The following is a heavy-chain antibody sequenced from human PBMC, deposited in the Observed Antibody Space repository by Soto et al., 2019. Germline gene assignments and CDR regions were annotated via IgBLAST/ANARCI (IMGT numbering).Heavy chain of an antibody. D-gene: IGHD3-22*01. CDR2: IIPIFGTA. CDR3: ATNVDYYDSSGYPPAY. CDR1: GCTVSSYA. Sequence: SVKVSCKASGCTVSSYAISCVRQAPGQGLEWMGGIIPIFGTANYAQKFQGRVTITADKSTSTAYMELSSLRSEDMAVYYCATNVDYYDSSGYPPAYWGQGTLVTVSS. J-gene: IGHJ4*02. V-gene: IGHV1-69*06.